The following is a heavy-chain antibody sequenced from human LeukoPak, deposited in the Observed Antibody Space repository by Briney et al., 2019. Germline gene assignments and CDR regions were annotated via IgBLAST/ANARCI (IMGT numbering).Heavy chain of an antibody. CDR3: ARGGLDSNGYWTAFDI. Sequence: PSETLSLTCAVYGGSFSGYYWSWIRQPPGKGLEWTGYIHYSGSTNYNPSLKSRVTILVDTSKNQFSLRLSSVTAADTAVYYCARGGLDSNGYWTAFDIWGQGTMVTVSS. CDR1: GGSFSGYY. V-gene: IGHV4-59*01. CDR2: IHYSGST. J-gene: IGHJ3*02. D-gene: IGHD3-22*01.